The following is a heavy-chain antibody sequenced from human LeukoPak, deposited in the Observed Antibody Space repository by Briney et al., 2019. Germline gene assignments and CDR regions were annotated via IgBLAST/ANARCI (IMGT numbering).Heavy chain of an antibody. J-gene: IGHJ6*03. CDR1: VGYFKGYY. CDR3: AAAPRRYYYYYMDV. V-gene: IGHV4-34*01. CDR2: INHSGST. Sequence: SDTLSLPYALYVGYFKGYYWSWIRQPPGKGLEGIGEINHSGSTSYNPSLKSRVTISVDTSKNQFSLKLSSVTAADTAVYYCAAAPRRYYYYYMDVWGKGTTVTVSS.